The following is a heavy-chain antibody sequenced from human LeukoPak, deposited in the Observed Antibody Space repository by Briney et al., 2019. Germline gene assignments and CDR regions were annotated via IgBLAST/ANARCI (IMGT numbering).Heavy chain of an antibody. CDR1: GFTFSNYA. Sequence: GGSLRLSCAASGFTFSNYAMSWVRQAPGKGLEWVSAISGSGGSTYYADSVKGRFTISRDNSKNTVFLQMNSLRAEDTALYYCAKGRYSYAFYYFDYWGQGTLVTVSS. V-gene: IGHV3-23*01. CDR3: AKGRYSYAFYYFDY. D-gene: IGHD5-18*01. CDR2: ISGSGGST. J-gene: IGHJ4*02.